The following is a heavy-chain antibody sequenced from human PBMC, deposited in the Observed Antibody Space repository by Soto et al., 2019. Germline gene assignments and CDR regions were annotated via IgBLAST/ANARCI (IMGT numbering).Heavy chain of an antibody. J-gene: IGHJ4*02. V-gene: IGHV4-34*01. CDR3: ATGRVAAYCGGDCYSFDY. Sequence: SETLSLTCAVYGGSFSGYYWSWIRQPPGKGLEWIGEINHSGSTNYNPSLKSRVTISVDTSKNQFSLKLSSVTAADTAVYYCATGRVAAYCGGDCYSFDYWGQGTLVTVSS. CDR1: GGSFSGYY. CDR2: INHSGST. D-gene: IGHD2-21*01.